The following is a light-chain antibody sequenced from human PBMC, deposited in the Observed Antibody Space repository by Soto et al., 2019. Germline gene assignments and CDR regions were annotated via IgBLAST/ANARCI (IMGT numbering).Light chain of an antibody. Sequence: SVLTQPPSASGSPGQSVTIPCTGTSSDVGGYKYVSWYQQHPGKAPKLMIYEVSKRPSGVPDRFSGSKSGNTASLTVSGLQAEDEADYYCSSYAGSNNWVFGGGTQLTVL. J-gene: IGLJ3*02. CDR3: SSYAGSNNWV. CDR1: SSDVGGYKY. CDR2: EVS. V-gene: IGLV2-8*01.